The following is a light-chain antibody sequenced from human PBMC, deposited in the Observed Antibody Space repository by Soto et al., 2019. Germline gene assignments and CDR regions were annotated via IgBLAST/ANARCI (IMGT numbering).Light chain of an antibody. Sequence: SYELTQTPSVSVSPGQTARIICSGDSLPKQYTYWYQQKPGQAPVLVMYKDTERASGIPERFSGSASGTTVTLIITAVQAEDEADYYCQSADASGTYWVFGGGTKLTVL. J-gene: IGLJ2*01. CDR1: SLPKQY. CDR3: QSADASGTYWV. V-gene: IGLV3-25*03. CDR2: KDT.